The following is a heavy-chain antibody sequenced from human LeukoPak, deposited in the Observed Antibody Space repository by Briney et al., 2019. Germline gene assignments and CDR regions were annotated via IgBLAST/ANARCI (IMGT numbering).Heavy chain of an antibody. J-gene: IGHJ4*02. Sequence: GGSLRLSCAASRFTFSTYWMHWVRQAPGKGLEWVSAISGSGGSTYYADFVKGRFTISRGNSKNTLYLQMNSLRAEDTAVYYCAKDSGSYSLGGDYWGQGTLVTVSS. CDR3: AKDSGSYSLGGDY. CDR2: ISGSGGST. D-gene: IGHD1-26*01. CDR1: RFTFSTYW. V-gene: IGHV3-23*01.